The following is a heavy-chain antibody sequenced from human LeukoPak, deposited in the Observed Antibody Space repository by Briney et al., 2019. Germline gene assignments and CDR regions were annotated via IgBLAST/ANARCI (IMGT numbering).Heavy chain of an antibody. CDR1: GFTFSSYE. V-gene: IGHV3-48*03. CDR2: ISSSGSTI. D-gene: IGHD4-23*01. Sequence: GGSLRLSCAASGFTFSSYEMNWVRQAPGKGLEWVSYISSSGSTIYYADSVKGRFTISRDNAKNSLYLQMNSLRAEDTAVYYCAREDYGGNSVYYYYYMDVWGKGTTVTVSS. CDR3: AREDYGGNSVYYYYYMDV. J-gene: IGHJ6*03.